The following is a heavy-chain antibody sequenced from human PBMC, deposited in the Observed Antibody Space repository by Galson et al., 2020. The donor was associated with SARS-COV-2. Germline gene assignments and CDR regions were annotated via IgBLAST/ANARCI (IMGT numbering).Heavy chain of an antibody. CDR1: GGSISSYY. Sequence: SETLSLTCTVSGGSISSYYWSWIRQPAGKGLEWIGRIYTSGSTNYNPSLKSRVTMSVDTSKNQFSLKLSSVTAADTAVYYCARDQVPYYDILTGYYNAFGYYGMDVWGQGTKVTVSS. CDR2: IYTSGST. D-gene: IGHD3-9*01. J-gene: IGHJ6*02. CDR3: ARDQVPYYDILTGYYNAFGYYGMDV. V-gene: IGHV4-4*07.